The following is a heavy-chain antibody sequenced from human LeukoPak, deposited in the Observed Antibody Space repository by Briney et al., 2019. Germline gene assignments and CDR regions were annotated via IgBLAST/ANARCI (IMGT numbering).Heavy chain of an antibody. CDR3: AKEGVGYCSGGSCYYFDY. Sequence: PGGSLRLSCAASGLTFSSYGMHWVRQAPGKGLEWVAFIRYDGSNKYYADSVKGRFTISRDNSKNTLYLQMNSLRAEDTAVYYCAKEGVGYCSGGSCYYFDYWGQGTLVTVSS. J-gene: IGHJ4*02. CDR2: IRYDGSNK. CDR1: GLTFSSYG. V-gene: IGHV3-30*02. D-gene: IGHD2-15*01.